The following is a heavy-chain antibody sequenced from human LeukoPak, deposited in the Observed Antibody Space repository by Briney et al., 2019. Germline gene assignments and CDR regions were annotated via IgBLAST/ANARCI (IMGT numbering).Heavy chain of an antibody. CDR2: MRYDGRNK. Sequence: GGPLRLSCGASGFPFNNYGVHWVRQAPGRGLEWVAFMRYDGRNKYYVESVKGRFVIPSDDSKKTLCLQIKSWRADDTALYYGAKPMTTVTPFDYWGQGTLVTVSS. J-gene: IGHJ4*02. D-gene: IGHD4-17*01. V-gene: IGHV3-30*02. CDR3: AKPMTTVTPFDY. CDR1: GFPFNNYG.